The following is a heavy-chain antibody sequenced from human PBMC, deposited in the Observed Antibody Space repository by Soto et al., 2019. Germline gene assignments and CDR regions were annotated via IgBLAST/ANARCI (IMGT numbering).Heavy chain of an antibody. D-gene: IGHD1-1*01. CDR2: IYYSGST. CDR1: GGSISSSSCY. J-gene: IGHJ6*01. CDR3: ARTGTGYYGMDV. Sequence: PSETLSLTCTVSGGSISSSSCYWGWIRQPPGKGLEWIGSIYYSGSTYYNPSLKSRVTISVDTSKNQFSLKLSSVTAADTAVYYCARTGTGYYGMDVWGQGTTVTVSS. V-gene: IGHV4-39*01.